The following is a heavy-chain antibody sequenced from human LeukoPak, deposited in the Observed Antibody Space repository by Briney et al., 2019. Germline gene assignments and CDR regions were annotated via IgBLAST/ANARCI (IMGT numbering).Heavy chain of an antibody. Sequence: SETLSFTCAVYGGSFSNYYWSWIRQPPGKGLEWIGEINHRGIINYNPSLKSRVTTSVDTSNSQFSLTLNSVTAADTAVYYCARGELGPRLSLWGQGTLVTVSS. CDR2: INHRGII. CDR3: ARGELGPRLSL. J-gene: IGHJ4*02. V-gene: IGHV4-34*01. D-gene: IGHD1-26*01. CDR1: GGSFSNYY.